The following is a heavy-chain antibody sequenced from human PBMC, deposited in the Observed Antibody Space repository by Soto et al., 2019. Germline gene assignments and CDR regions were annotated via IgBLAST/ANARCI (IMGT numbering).Heavy chain of an antibody. CDR2: ISGYNGYT. CDR1: GYTFTSHS. CDR3: ARVGYYYGSGSYLFDP. V-gene: IGHV1-18*01. Sequence: QVQLVQSGGEVKKPGASVKVSCKASGYTFTSHSISWVRRAPGEGLEWVGWISGYNGYTNYAQNFKGRVTMTTDASTSTAYMELRSLSPDDSAVYYWARVGYYYGSGSYLFDPWGQGTLVTVSS. J-gene: IGHJ5*02. D-gene: IGHD3-10*01.